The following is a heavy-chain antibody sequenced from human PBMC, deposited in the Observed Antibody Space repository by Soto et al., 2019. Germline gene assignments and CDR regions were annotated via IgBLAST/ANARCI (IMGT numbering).Heavy chain of an antibody. V-gene: IGHV3-48*03. D-gene: IGHD2-15*01. CDR1: GFTFSSYE. CDR3: ARRYCSGGSGYFDPRDYFDY. J-gene: IGHJ4*02. CDR2: ISSSGSTI. Sequence: EVQLVESGGGLVQPGGSLRLSCAASGFTFSSYEMNWVRQAPGKGLEWCSYISSSGSTIYYADSVKGRFTISRDNAKNSRYLQMNSLRAEDTAVYYCARRYCSGGSGYFDPRDYFDYCGQGALVAVSS.